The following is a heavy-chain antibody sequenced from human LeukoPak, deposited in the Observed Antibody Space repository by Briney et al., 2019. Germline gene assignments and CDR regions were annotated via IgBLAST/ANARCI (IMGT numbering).Heavy chain of an antibody. CDR3: ARRAPLITMGPDVLDF. Sequence: GGSLRLSCAASGFTFSSNGMHWVRQAPGMGLEWVAAISYDGSNKYYADSVRGPFTISRDNSRNTLFLQMNSPRTEDTAVYYCARRAPLITMGPDVLDFWGQGTMVTVSS. J-gene: IGHJ3*01. D-gene: IGHD3-10*01. CDR1: GFTFSSNG. CDR2: ISYDGSNK. V-gene: IGHV3-30*03.